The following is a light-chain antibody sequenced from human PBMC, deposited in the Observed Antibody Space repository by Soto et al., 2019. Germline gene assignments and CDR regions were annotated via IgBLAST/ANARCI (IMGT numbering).Light chain of an antibody. CDR2: DTS. V-gene: IGKV3-20*01. CDR1: QSVGTNY. CDR3: QLYGSSSWT. J-gene: IGKJ1*01. Sequence: EIVLTQSPGTLSLSPGESATLSCRASQSVGTNYLAWYQLKRGQAPRLLMYDTSSRATGIPDRFTGSGSGAVFTLTISSLEPEEFAVYYCQLYGSSSWTFGQGTKVEIK.